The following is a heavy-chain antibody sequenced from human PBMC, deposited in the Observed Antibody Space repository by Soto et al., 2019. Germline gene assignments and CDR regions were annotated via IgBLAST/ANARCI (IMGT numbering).Heavy chain of an antibody. Sequence: EVQLVESGGGLVQPGRSLRLSCTASGFTFGDYAMSWFRQAPGNGLEWVGFIRSKAYGGTTEYAASVKGRFTISRDDSKSIAYLQMNSLKTEDTAVYYCTARTVTPRGYFDYWGQGTLVTVSS. CDR1: GFTFGDYA. V-gene: IGHV3-49*03. CDR3: TARTVTPRGYFDY. D-gene: IGHD4-17*01. J-gene: IGHJ4*02. CDR2: IRSKAYGGTT.